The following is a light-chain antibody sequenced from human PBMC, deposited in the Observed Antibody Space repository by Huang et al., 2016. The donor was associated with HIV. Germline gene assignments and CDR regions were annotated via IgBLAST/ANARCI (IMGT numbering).Light chain of an antibody. CDR2: WAS. J-gene: IGKJ2*01. CDR3: QQYYSTPHT. Sequence: DIVMTQSPDSLAVSLGERATINCKSSQSVLYSSNNKNYLAWYQQKPGQPPKLLIYWASTREAGVPDLCSGSGSGTDFTLTISSLQAEDVAVYYCQQYYSTPHTFGQGTKLEIK. V-gene: IGKV4-1*01. CDR1: QSVLYSSNNKNY.